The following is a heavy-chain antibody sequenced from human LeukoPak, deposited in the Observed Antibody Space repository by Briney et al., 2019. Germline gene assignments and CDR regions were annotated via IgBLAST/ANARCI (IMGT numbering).Heavy chain of an antibody. CDR3: ARVVTSPPLFVIDY. J-gene: IGHJ4*02. Sequence: GGSLRLSCAASRFTFSSYSMNWVRQAPGKGLEWVSSISSSSSYIYYADSVKGRFTISRDNAKNSLYLQMNSLRAEDTAVYYCARVVTSPPLFVIDYWGQGTLVTVSS. V-gene: IGHV3-21*01. D-gene: IGHD2-2*01. CDR2: ISSSSSYI. CDR1: RFTFSSYS.